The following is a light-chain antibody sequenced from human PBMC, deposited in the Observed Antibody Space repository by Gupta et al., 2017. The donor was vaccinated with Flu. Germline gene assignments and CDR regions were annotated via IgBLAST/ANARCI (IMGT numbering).Light chain of an antibody. CDR1: QSLLHSNGYNY. J-gene: IGKJ1*01. CDR2: LGS. CDR3: MQALQTPRT. Sequence: DIVMTQSPLSLPVTPGEQASISCRSSQSLLHSNGYNYLDWYLQKPGQSPQLLIYLGSNRASGVPDRFSGSGSGTDFTLKISRVEAEDVGVYYCMQALQTPRTFGQGTKVEIK. V-gene: IGKV2-28*01.